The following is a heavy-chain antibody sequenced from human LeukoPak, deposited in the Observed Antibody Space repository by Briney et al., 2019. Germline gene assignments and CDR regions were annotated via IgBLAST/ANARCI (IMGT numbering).Heavy chain of an antibody. D-gene: IGHD6-19*01. CDR2: IVVGSGNT. V-gene: IGHV1-58*02. Sequence: SVKVSCKASGFTFTSSAMQWVRQARGQRLEWIGWIVVGSGNTNYAQKFQERVTITRDMSTSTAYMELSSLRSEDTAAYYCAADPGYSGGPGYYYYPYMAFWGKGTTVPVPS. CDR3: AADPGYSGGPGYYYYPYMAF. J-gene: IGHJ6*03. CDR1: GFTFTSSA.